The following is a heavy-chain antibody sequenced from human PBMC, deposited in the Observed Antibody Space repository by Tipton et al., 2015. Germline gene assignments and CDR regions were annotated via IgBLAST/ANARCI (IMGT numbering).Heavy chain of an antibody. CDR1: GDSISRSNYY. CDR3: ACQDYDSLTRDYQTVDY. V-gene: IGHV4-39*01. Sequence: LRLSCTVSGDSISRSNYYWGWIRQPPGMGLEWIASIHYGGNTHYNPSLMSRVTISVDTSKNQFSLTLNSVTAADTAVYYCACQDYDSLTRDYQTVDYWGQGTLVTVSP. CDR2: IHYGGNT. J-gene: IGHJ4*02. D-gene: IGHD3-9*01.